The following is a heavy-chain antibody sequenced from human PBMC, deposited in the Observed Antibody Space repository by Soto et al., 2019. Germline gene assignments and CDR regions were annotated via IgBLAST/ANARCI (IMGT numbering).Heavy chain of an antibody. V-gene: IGHV3-48*02. D-gene: IGHD3-16*01. CDR1: GFTFSSHA. CDR2: IHSIRSII. CDR3: ARDARSADYDY. J-gene: IGHJ4*02. Sequence: EVQLVESGGGLVQPGGSLRLSCAVSGFTFSSHAMNWVRQAPGKGLEWVAYIHSIRSIIYYADSVKGRFTISRDNAKNSLYLLMDSLRDEDAAVYYCARDARSADYDYWGQGTLVTVSS.